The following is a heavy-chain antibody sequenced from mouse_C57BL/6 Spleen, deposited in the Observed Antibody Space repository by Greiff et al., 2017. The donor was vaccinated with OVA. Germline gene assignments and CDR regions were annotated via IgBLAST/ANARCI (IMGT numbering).Heavy chain of an antibody. CDR1: GFTFSDYY. CDR3: ARVNWDVEGYFDV. V-gene: IGHV5-16*01. J-gene: IGHJ1*03. Sequence: DVHLVESEGGLVQPGSSMKLSCTASGFTFSDYYIAWVRQVPEKGLEWVSNLNSDGSSTYYLDSLKSRFLISRDNAKNILYLQMSSLKSEDTATYYCARVNWDVEGYFDVWGTGTTVTVSS. D-gene: IGHD4-1*01. CDR2: LNSDGSST.